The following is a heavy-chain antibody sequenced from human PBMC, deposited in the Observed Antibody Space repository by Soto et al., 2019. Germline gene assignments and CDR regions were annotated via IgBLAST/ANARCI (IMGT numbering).Heavy chain of an antibody. CDR1: GFTFSGSA. V-gene: IGHV3-73*01. D-gene: IGHD3-10*01. CDR3: TSTPADYYGSGSYSYYYYMYV. CDR2: IRSKANSYAT. Sequence: GGSLRLSCAASGFTFSGSAMHWVRQASGKGLEWVGRIRSKANSYATAYAASVKGRFTISRDDSKNTAYLQMNSLKTEDMPVYYCTSTPADYYGSGSYSYYYYMYVWGKGTTVTVSS. J-gene: IGHJ6*03.